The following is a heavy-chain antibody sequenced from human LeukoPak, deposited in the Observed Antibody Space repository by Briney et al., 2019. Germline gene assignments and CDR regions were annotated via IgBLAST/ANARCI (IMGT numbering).Heavy chain of an antibody. CDR1: GGSISSSSYY. V-gene: IGHV4-39*01. J-gene: IGHJ4*02. CDR3: ARRDIAARYYFDY. D-gene: IGHD6-6*01. CDR2: IYYSGST. Sequence: SETLSLTCTVSGGSISSSSYYWGWIRQPPGKGLEWIGSIYYSGSTYYNPSLKSRATISVDTSKNQFSLKLSSVTAADTAVYYCARRDIAARYYFDYWGQGTLVTVSS.